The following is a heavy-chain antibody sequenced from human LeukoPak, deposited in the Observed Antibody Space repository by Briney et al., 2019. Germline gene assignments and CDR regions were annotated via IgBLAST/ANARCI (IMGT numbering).Heavy chain of an antibody. CDR1: GVSISSYY. D-gene: IGHD5-24*01. CDR2: IYYSGST. V-gene: IGHV4-59*01. CDR3: ASARWDY. J-gene: IGHJ4*02. Sequence: SETLSLTCTVSGVSISSYYWSWIRQPPGKGLEWLGYIYYSGSTNYNPSLKSRVTISVDTSKNQFSLKLSSVTAADTAVYYCASARWDYWGQGTLVTVSS.